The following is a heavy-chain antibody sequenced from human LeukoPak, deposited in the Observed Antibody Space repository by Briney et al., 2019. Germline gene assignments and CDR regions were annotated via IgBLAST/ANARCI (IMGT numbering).Heavy chain of an antibody. CDR3: ARRAALYYGRWFDP. CDR2: INHSGST. CDR1: GGSISSYY. J-gene: IGHJ5*02. Sequence: PSETLSLTCTVSGGSISSYYWSWIRQPPGKGLEWIGEINHSGSTNYNPSLKSRVTISVDTSKNQFSLKLSSVTAADTAVYYCARRAALYYGRWFDPWGQGTLVTVSS. V-gene: IGHV4-34*01. D-gene: IGHD3-10*01.